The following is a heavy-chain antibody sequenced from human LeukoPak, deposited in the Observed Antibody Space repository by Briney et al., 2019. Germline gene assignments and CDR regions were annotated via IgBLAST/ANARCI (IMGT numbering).Heavy chain of an antibody. J-gene: IGHJ5*02. CDR1: GGSFSGYN. V-gene: IGHV4-34*01. CDR2: INHSGST. Sequence: SETLSLTCAVYGGSFSGYNWSWIRQPPGKGLEWIWEINHSGSTNYNPYPKSRVTVSVDTSNNQFSLKLSSVTAADTAVYYCARSPLVAAAGTGSWFDPWGQGTLVTVSS. D-gene: IGHD6-13*01. CDR3: ARSPLVAAAGTGSWFDP.